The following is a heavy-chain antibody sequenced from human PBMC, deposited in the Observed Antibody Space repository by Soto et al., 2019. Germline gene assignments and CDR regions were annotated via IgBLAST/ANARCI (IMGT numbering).Heavy chain of an antibody. V-gene: IGHV4-31*03. D-gene: IGHD1-26*01. CDR2: IYYSGST. J-gene: IGHJ4*02. Sequence: SETLSLTCTVSGGSISSGGYYWSWIRQHTGKGLEWIGYIYYSGSTYYNPSLKSRVTISVDTSKNQFSLKLSSVTAADTAVYYCARGPYSGSYPPPPGFDYWGQGTLVTVSS. CDR3: ARGPYSGSYPPPPGFDY. CDR1: GGSISSGGYY.